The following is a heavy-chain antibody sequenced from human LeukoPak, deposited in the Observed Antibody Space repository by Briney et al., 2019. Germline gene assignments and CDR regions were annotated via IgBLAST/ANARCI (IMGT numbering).Heavy chain of an antibody. Sequence: PGGSLRLSCAASGFTFDDYAMHWVRQAPGKGLEWVSGISWNSGSIGYADSVKGRFTISRDNAKNSLYLQMNSLRAEDTALYYCAKGAHSSSWYVFDYWGQGTLVTVSS. CDR2: ISWNSGSI. CDR1: GFTFDDYA. V-gene: IGHV3-9*01. D-gene: IGHD6-13*01. CDR3: AKGAHSSSWYVFDY. J-gene: IGHJ4*02.